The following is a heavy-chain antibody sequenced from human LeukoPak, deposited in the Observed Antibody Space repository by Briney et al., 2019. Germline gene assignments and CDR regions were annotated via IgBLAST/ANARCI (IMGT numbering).Heavy chain of an antibody. CDR2: MTTTSSYI. V-gene: IGHV3-21*01. CDR3: ARLSGFAIAAAATDY. CDR1: GFTFSDYG. J-gene: IGHJ4*02. D-gene: IGHD6-13*01. Sequence: PGGSLRLSCAASGFTFSDYGMSWVRQAPGKGLEWVSSMTTTSSYIYYADSVKGRFTISRDNAKNSLYLQMNSLRAEDTALYYCARLSGFAIAAAATDYWGQGTLVTVSS.